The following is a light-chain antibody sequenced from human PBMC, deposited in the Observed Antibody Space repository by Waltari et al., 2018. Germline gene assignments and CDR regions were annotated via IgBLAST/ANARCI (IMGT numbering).Light chain of an antibody. Sequence: EVVMTQSPATLSVSPGERATLSCRASQNVNSNLAWYQQKPGQAPRLLIYGASSTATGIPARFSGSGSGTEFTLTINSLQSEDFAVYYCHQYNNWPPYTFGQGTKLEIK. CDR2: GAS. J-gene: IGKJ2*01. CDR1: QNVNSN. V-gene: IGKV3-15*01. CDR3: HQYNNWPPYT.